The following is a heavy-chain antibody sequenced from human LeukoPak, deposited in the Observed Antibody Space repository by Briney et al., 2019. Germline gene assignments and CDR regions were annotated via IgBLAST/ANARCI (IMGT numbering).Heavy chain of an antibody. CDR1: EFTFSTYS. J-gene: IGHJ5*02. CDR3: ARDRGKRVETPMFGFP. Sequence: GGSLRLSCAASEFTFSTYSMKWVRQAPGKGLEWVSSITSSGTYTDYADSVKGRSTISRDNAKNYLDLQMNILRAEDTAVYYCARDRGKRVETPMFGFPWGQRTLVTVSS. CDR2: ITSSGTYT. D-gene: IGHD5-18*01. V-gene: IGHV3-21*01.